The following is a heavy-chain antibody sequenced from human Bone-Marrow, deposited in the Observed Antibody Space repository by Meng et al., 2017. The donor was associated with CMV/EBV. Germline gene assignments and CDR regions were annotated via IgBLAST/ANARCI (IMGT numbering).Heavy chain of an antibody. J-gene: IGHJ4*02. V-gene: IGHV1-69*10. CDR2: IIPILGIA. CDR3: AREGRDREFDY. CDR1: GGTFSSYA. D-gene: IGHD3-22*01. Sequence: SVKVSCKASGGTFSSYAISWVRQGPGQGLEWMGGIIPILGIANYAQKFQGRVTITADKSTRTAYMELSSLRSEDTAVYYCAREGRDREFDYWGQGTLVTVSS.